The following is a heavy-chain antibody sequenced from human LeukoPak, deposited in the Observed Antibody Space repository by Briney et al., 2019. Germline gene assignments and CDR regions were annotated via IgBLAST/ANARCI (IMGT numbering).Heavy chain of an antibody. V-gene: IGHV4-59*08. J-gene: IGHJ4*02. Sequence: SETLSLTCTVSGGSISSYYWSWIRQPPGKGLEWIGYIYYSGSTNYNPSLKSRVTISVDTSKNQFSLKLSSVTAADTAVYYCAIGGSSPYYDSSGYRDYWGQGTLVTVSS. CDR1: GGSISSYY. CDR3: AIGGSSPYYDSSGYRDY. D-gene: IGHD3-22*01. CDR2: IYYSGST.